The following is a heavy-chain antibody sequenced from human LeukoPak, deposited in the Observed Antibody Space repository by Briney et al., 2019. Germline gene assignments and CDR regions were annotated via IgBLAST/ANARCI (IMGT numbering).Heavy chain of an antibody. Sequence: GGSLRLSCAASGFTFSSYTMHWIRQAPGKGLEWVSSISGSNSYILYADSVKGRFTVSRDNAKDSLYLQMNSLRAEDTAVYYCARALTTLTYEGYWGQGTLVTVSS. CDR2: ISGSNSYI. V-gene: IGHV3-21*01. CDR3: ARALTTLTYEGY. J-gene: IGHJ4*02. D-gene: IGHD1-1*01. CDR1: GFTFSSYT.